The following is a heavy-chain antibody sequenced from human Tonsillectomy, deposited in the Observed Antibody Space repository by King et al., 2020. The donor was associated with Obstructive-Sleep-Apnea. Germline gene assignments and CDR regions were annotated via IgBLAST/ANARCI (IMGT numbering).Heavy chain of an antibody. CDR1: GGSFSGYY. V-gene: IGHV4-34*01. J-gene: IGHJ4*02. Sequence: VQLQQWSAGLLKPSETLSLTCAVYGGSFSGYYWSWIRQPPGKGLEWIGEINHSGSTNYNPSLKSRVTISVDTSKNQFSLKLSSVTAADTAVYYCARIIDSSGYYYRWFDYWGQGTLVTVSS. CDR3: ARIIDSSGYYYRWFDY. CDR2: INHSGST. D-gene: IGHD3-22*01.